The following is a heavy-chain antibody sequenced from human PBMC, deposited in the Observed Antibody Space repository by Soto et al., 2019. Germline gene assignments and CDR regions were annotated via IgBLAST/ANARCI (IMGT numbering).Heavy chain of an antibody. J-gene: IGHJ4*02. Sequence: GGSLRLSFAASGFAFSGYAMSWFRQAPGKGLEWVSAISGSGGSTDYADSVKARFTITRENSKNTRYLEMSSLRAEHTAVYYCAKLGGPYIQPFDYGGQGTLVTVPQ. CDR3: AKLGGPYIQPFDY. CDR1: GFAFSGYA. CDR2: ISGSGGST. V-gene: IGHV3-23*01. D-gene: IGHD5-18*01.